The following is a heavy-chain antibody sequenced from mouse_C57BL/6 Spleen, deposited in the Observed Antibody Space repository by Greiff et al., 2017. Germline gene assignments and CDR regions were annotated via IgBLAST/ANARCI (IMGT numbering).Heavy chain of an antibody. V-gene: IGHV2-5*01. CDR3: ACITTVVADWYFDV. D-gene: IGHD1-1*01. J-gene: IGHJ1*03. CDR1: GFSLTSYG. Sequence: VQLQQSGPGLVQPSQSLSITCTVSGFSLTSYGVHWVRQSPGKGLEWLGVIWRGGSTDYNAAFMSRLSITKDNSKSQVFFKMNSLQADDTAIYYCACITTVVADWYFDVWGTGTTVTVSS. CDR2: IWRGGST.